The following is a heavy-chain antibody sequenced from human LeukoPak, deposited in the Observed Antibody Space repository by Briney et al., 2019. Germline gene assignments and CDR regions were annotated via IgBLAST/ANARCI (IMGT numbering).Heavy chain of an antibody. V-gene: IGHV3-30-3*01. Sequence: GGSLRLSCAASGFTFSSYAMHWVRQAPGKGLEWVAVISYDGSNKYYADSVKGRFTISRDNSKNTLYLQMNSLRAEDTAVYYCAREEVDTAMVKDYWGQGTLVTVSS. J-gene: IGHJ4*02. CDR1: GFTFSSYA. CDR2: ISYDGSNK. CDR3: AREEVDTAMVKDY. D-gene: IGHD5-18*01.